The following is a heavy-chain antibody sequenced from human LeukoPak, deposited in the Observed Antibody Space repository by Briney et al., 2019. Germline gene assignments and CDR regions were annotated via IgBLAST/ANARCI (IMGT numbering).Heavy chain of an antibody. CDR1: GGSLSSGGYY. CDR2: ISYSGST. Sequence: SQTLSLTCTVSGGSLSSGGYYWSWLRQHPGKGLVWIGHISYSGSTYYNPSLKSRVIISIDTSKNQFSLKLSSVTAADTAVYYCALRPVGFYYMDVWGKGTTVTVSS. D-gene: IGHD4-17*01. J-gene: IGHJ6*03. V-gene: IGHV4-31*03. CDR3: ALRPVGFYYMDV.